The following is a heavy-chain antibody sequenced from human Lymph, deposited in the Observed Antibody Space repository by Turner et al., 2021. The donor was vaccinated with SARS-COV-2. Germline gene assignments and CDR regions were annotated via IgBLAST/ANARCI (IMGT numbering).Heavy chain of an antibody. CDR3: ARGGRPPWQWLGLGNFDY. D-gene: IGHD6-19*01. CDR2: IIGSSSYI. V-gene: IGHV3-21*02. CDR1: GFTFSSYS. J-gene: IGHJ4*02. Sequence: EVQLVASGGSLVKPGGSLSLSGAAAGFTFSSYSMNCVSQAPGKGLEWVSFIIGSSSYIYYADSVKGRFTISRDNAKNSLYLQMNSLRAEDTAVYYCARGGRPPWQWLGLGNFDYWGQGTLVTVSS.